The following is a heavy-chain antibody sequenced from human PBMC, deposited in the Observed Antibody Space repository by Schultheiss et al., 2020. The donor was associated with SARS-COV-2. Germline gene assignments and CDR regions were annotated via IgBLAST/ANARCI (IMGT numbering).Heavy chain of an antibody. Sequence: GGSLRLSCAASGFTFSSYAMSWVRQAPGKGLEWVSAISGSGGSTYYAYSVKGRFTISRDNSKNTLYLQMNSLRAEDTAVYYCAKDSYYYDSSGYYPMAIDYWGQGTLVTVSS. D-gene: IGHD3-22*01. CDR2: ISGSGGST. CDR1: GFTFSSYA. J-gene: IGHJ4*02. CDR3: AKDSYYYDSSGYYPMAIDY. V-gene: IGHV3-23*01.